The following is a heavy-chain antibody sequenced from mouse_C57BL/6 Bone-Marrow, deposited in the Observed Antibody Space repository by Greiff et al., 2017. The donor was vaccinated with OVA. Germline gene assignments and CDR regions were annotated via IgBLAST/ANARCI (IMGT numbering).Heavy chain of an antibody. J-gene: IGHJ3*01. V-gene: IGHV5-17*01. CDR3: ARSLFSAWFAY. CDR2: ISSGSSTI. Sequence: EVQLVESGGGLVKPGGSLKLSCAASGFTFSDYGMHWVRQAPEKGLEWVAYISSGSSTIYYADTVKGRFTISRDNAKNTLFLQMTSLRSEDTAMYYCARSLFSAWFAYWGQGTLVTVSA. D-gene: IGHD3-1*01. CDR1: GFTFSDYG.